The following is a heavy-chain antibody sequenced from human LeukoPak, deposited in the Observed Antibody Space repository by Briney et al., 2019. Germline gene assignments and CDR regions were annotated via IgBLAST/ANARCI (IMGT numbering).Heavy chain of an antibody. CDR3: ARSDQGNYDILTGYPVYHYYMDV. CDR1: GFTFSTYS. J-gene: IGHJ6*03. D-gene: IGHD3-9*01. V-gene: IGHV3-48*04. CDR2: ISRSSSTI. Sequence: QSGGSLRLSCAASGFTFSTYSMNWVRQAPGKGLEWVSYISRSSSTIYYADSVKGRFTISRDNAKNSLYLQMNSLRAEDTAVYYCARSDQGNYDILTGYPVYHYYMDVWGKGTAVTVSS.